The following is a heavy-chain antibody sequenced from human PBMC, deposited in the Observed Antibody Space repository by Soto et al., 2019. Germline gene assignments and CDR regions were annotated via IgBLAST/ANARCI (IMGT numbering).Heavy chain of an antibody. CDR2: IHPRDSDT. D-gene: IGHD3-10*01. V-gene: IGHV5-51*01. CDR3: ARLDYGSGSHLYYFDY. Sequence: PRESLKISCRGSEYSFTSYWIGWVRQMPGRGLEWMGIIHPRDSDTRYSPSFQGQVTISADMSISTAYLRWNSLKASDTAMYYCARLDYGSGSHLYYFDYWGQGTPVTVSS. J-gene: IGHJ4*02. CDR1: EYSFTSYW.